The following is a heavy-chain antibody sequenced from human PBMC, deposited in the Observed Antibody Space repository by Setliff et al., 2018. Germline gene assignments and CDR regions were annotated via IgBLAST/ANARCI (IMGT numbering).Heavy chain of an antibody. V-gene: IGHV3-23*03. D-gene: IGHD1-1*01. CDR3: AKDRVNDGYWDFDS. CDR2: VIQGGSG. CDR1: GFIFRDYT. Sequence: GESLKISCEASGFIFRDYTMVWVRQAPGKGLEWVAGVIQGGSGVYADSVKGRSTISRDNSRNTFFLQMNNLRAEDTATYYCAKDRVNDGYWDFDSWGQGIVVTVS. J-gene: IGHJ4*02.